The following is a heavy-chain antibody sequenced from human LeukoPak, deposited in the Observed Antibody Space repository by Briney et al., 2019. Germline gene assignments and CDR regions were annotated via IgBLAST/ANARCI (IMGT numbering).Heavy chain of an antibody. V-gene: IGHV4-34*01. CDR2: INHSGST. D-gene: IGHD3-16*01. CDR3: ARWGVEFLNDAFDI. CDR1: GGSFSGYY. J-gene: IGHJ3*02. Sequence: SETLSLTCAVYGGSFSGYYWSWIRQPPGKGLEWIGEINHSGSTNYNPSLKSRVTISVDTSKNQFSLKLSSVTAADTAVYYCARWGVEFLNDAFDIWGQGTMVTVSS.